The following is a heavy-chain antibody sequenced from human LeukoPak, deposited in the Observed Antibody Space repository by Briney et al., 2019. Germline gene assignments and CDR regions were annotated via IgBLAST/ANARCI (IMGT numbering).Heavy chain of an antibody. CDR2: INNDGVST. Sequence: PGGSLRLSCATSGFTLSSYWMHWVRQVPGKGLEWLSRINNDGVSTSYADSVKGRFTISRDNAKNTLYLRMNSLRAEDTAVYYCAKDLRVAGNRDYFDYWGQGTLVTVSS. J-gene: IGHJ4*02. CDR3: AKDLRVAGNRDYFDY. V-gene: IGHV3-74*01. CDR1: GFTLSSYW. D-gene: IGHD6-19*01.